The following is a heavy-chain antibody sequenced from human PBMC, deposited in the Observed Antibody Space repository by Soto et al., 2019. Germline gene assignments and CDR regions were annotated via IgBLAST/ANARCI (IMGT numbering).Heavy chain of an antibody. CDR2: IVPILGIP. D-gene: IGHD1-1*01. CDR3: ARMRGSSGMDV. V-gene: IGHV1-69*02. J-gene: IGHJ6*02. CDR1: GGTFSSYT. Sequence: QVQLVQSGAEVKKPGSSVKVSCKASGGTFSSYTITWVRHAPGQGLEWMGRIVPILGIPNYAQKFQCRVTITADKATSTAYMELSSLRSEDTAVYYCARMRGSSGMDVLGQGTTVTVSS.